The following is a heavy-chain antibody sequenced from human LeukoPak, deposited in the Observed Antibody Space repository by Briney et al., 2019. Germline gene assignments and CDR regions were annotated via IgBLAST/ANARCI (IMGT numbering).Heavy chain of an antibody. CDR2: INSDGSST. CDR3: ARMELRMLPFDY. J-gene: IGHJ4*02. V-gene: IGHV3-74*01. Sequence: GGSLRLSCAASGFTFSSYWMHWVRQAPGKGLVWVSRINSDGSSTSYADSVKGRFTISRDNAKNTLYLQMNSLRAEDTAVYYCARMELRMLPFDYWGQGTLVTVSS. D-gene: IGHD1-7*01. CDR1: GFTFSSYW.